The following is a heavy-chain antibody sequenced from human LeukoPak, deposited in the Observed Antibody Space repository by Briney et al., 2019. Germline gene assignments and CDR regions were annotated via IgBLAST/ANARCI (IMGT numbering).Heavy chain of an antibody. D-gene: IGHD6-13*01. Sequence: SETLSLTCTVSGGSISSYYWSWIRQPPGKGLEWIGYIYYSGSTNYNPSLKSRVTISVDTSKNQFSLKQSSVTAADTAVYYCARGYSSSWYSNWGQGTLVTVSS. CDR3: ARGYSSSWYSN. V-gene: IGHV4-59*01. J-gene: IGHJ4*02. CDR2: IYYSGST. CDR1: GGSISSYY.